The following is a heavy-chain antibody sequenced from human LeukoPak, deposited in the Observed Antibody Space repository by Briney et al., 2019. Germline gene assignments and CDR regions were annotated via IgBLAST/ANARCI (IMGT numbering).Heavy chain of an antibody. V-gene: IGHV4-34*01. CDR3: ARGSYDSSGYFGPFDI. Sequence: SETLSLTCAVYGVSFSGYYWSWIRQPPGKGLEWIGEINHSGSTNYNPSLKSRVTISVDTSKNQFSLKLGSVTAADTAVYYCARGSYDSSGYFGPFDIWGQGTMVTVSS. CDR1: GVSFSGYY. J-gene: IGHJ3*02. CDR2: INHSGST. D-gene: IGHD3-22*01.